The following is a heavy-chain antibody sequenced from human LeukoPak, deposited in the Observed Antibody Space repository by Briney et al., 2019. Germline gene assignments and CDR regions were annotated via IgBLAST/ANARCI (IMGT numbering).Heavy chain of an antibody. Sequence: GESLKISCKVSGYSFTTYWIAWVRQMPGKGLEWMGIIYPGDSDTRYSPSLQGQVTISADKSISTAYLQWSSLKASDTAMYYCARPGPTVRYFDYWGQGTLVTVSS. CDR1: GYSFTTYW. CDR3: ARPGPTVRYFDY. CDR2: IYPGDSDT. D-gene: IGHD1-1*01. V-gene: IGHV5-51*01. J-gene: IGHJ4*02.